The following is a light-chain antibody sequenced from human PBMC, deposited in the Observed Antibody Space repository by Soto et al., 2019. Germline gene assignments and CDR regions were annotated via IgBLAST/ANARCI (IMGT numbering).Light chain of an antibody. CDR3: SSYTSSSTHV. CDR1: SSDVGAYEY. J-gene: IGLJ1*01. V-gene: IGLV2-14*01. Sequence: QSVLTQPASVSGSPGQSIIISCTGTSSDVGAYEYVSWYQQHPGKAPKLIIYEVSNRPSGVSNRFSGSKSANTASLTISGLQAEDEADYFCSSYTSSSTHVFGTGSKVTVL. CDR2: EVS.